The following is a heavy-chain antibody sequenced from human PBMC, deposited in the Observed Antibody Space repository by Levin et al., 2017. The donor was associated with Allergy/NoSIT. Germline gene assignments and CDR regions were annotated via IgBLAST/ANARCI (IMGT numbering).Heavy chain of an antibody. CDR2: ISSNGGST. D-gene: IGHD6-13*01. CDR1: GFTFSSYA. J-gene: IGHJ3*02. V-gene: IGHV3-64*01. Sequence: GESLKISCAASGFTFSSYAMHWVRQAPGKGLEYVSAISSNGGSTYYANSVKGRFTISRDNSKNTLYLQMGSLRAEDMAVYYCARTIEYSSSSKAYDAFDIWGQGTMVTVSS. CDR3: ARTIEYSSSSKAYDAFDI.